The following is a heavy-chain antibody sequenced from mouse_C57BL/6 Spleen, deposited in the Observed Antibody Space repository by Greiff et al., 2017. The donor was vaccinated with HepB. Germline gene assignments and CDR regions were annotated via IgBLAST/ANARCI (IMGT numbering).Heavy chain of an antibody. CDR1: GYAFSSYW. D-gene: IGHD2-3*01. CDR3: ARRGRDGYNYYAMDY. CDR2: IYPGDGDT. Sequence: VQLQQSGAELVKPGASVKISCKASGYAFSSYWMNWVKQRPGKGLEWIGQIYPGDGDTNYNGKFKGKATLTADKSSSTAYMQLSSLTSEDSAVYFCARRGRDGYNYYAMDYWGQGTSVTVSS. V-gene: IGHV1-80*01. J-gene: IGHJ4*01.